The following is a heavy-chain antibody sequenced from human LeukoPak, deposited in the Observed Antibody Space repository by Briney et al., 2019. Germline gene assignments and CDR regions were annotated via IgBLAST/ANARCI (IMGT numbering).Heavy chain of an antibody. D-gene: IGHD1-1*01. CDR3: ARELDGFVRAFDI. CDR2: ISAYNGNT. CDR1: GYTFTSYG. Sequence: ASVKVSCKASGYTFTSYGISWVRQAPGQGLEWMGWISAYNGNTNYAQKLQGRVTMTTDTSTSTPYMELRSLRSDDTAVYYCARELDGFVRAFDIWGQGTMVTVSS. V-gene: IGHV1-18*01. J-gene: IGHJ3*02.